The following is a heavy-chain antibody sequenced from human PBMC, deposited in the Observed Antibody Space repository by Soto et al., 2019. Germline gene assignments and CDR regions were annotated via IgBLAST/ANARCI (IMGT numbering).Heavy chain of an antibody. J-gene: IGHJ2*01. Sequence: GGSLRLSCAASGFTFGSYCMSWVRQAPGKGLEWVSAISGSGGSTYYADSVKGRFTISRDNSKNTLYLQMNSLRAEDTAVYYCARVTNYRYFDLWGRGVLVTSPQ. V-gene: IGHV3-23*01. CDR1: GFTFGSYC. CDR3: ARVTNYRYFDL. CDR2: ISGSGGST.